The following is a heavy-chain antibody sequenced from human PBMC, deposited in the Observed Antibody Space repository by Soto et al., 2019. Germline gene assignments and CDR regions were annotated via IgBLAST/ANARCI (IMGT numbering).Heavy chain of an antibody. V-gene: IGHV3-15*07. CDR2: IKSKTDGGTT. Sequence: EVQLVESGGGLVKPGGSLRLSCAASGFTFSNAWMNWVGQAPGKGLEWVGRIKSKTDGGTTDYAAPVKGRFTISRDDSKNTLYLQMNSLKTEDTAVYYCTTLEYTAHGIMDVWGQGTTVTVSS. D-gene: IGHD1-20*01. J-gene: IGHJ6*02. CDR1: GFTFSNAW. CDR3: TTLEYTAHGIMDV.